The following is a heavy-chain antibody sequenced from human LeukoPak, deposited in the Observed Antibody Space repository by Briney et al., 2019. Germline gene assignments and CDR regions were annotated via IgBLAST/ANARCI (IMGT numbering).Heavy chain of an antibody. J-gene: IGHJ4*02. V-gene: IGHV4-4*02. CDR1: GGSITTTNW. CDR2: VHLSGAT. Sequence: SGTLSLTCAVSGGSITTTNWWSWVRRPPGKGLEWIGEVHLSGATNYNLSLESRVSMSIDNSKNHLSLEVTSVTAADTAIYYCTRESGAFSPFGFWGQGTLVTVSS. D-gene: IGHD1-26*01. CDR3: TRESGAFSPFGF.